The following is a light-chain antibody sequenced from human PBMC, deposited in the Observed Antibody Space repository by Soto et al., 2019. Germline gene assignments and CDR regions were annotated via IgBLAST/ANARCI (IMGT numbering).Light chain of an antibody. CDR1: QSVSAW. J-gene: IGKJ1*01. CDR2: KAS. Sequence: DFQMTQSPSTLSASVGDRVTITCRASQSVSAWLAWYQQKPGRAPKLLISKASSLEGGVPSRFSGRGSGTEFTLTISSLQPDDFATYYCQQYYSFWTFGQGTKVDIK. CDR3: QQYYSFWT. V-gene: IGKV1-5*03.